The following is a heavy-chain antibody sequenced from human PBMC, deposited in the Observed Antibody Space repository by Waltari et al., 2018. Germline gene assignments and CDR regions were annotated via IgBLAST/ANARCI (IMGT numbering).Heavy chain of an antibody. CDR3: ASLSDSSSWFPYYFDMDV. Sequence: QVQLQESGPGLVKPSETLSLTCAVSGYPISSGYYWGWIRQPPGQGLEWIGSIYHRGSPYYNPALRSRVTISVDTSKNQFSRKLSSVTAADTAVYYCASLSDSSSWFPYYFDMDVWGKGTTVTVSS. J-gene: IGHJ6*03. V-gene: IGHV4-38-2*01. CDR2: IYHRGSP. CDR1: GYPISSGYY. D-gene: IGHD6-13*01.